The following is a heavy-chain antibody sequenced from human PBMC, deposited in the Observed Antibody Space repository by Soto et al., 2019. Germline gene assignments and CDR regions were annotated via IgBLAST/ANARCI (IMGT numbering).Heavy chain of an antibody. CDR3: ASPQLGYYYYGMDV. D-gene: IGHD5-18*01. J-gene: IGHJ6*02. CDR1: GYTFTSYA. V-gene: IGHV1-8*01. CDR2: MNPNSGNT. Sequence: ASVKASGKASGYTFTSYALNWVRQATGQGLEWMGCMNPNSGNTGYAQKFQGRVTMTRNTSISTAYMELSSLRSEDTAVYYCASPQLGYYYYGMDVCGQGTTVTVSS.